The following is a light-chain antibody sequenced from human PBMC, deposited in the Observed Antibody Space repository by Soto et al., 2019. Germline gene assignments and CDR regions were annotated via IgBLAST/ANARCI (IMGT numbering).Light chain of an antibody. Sequence: DIQMTQSPSSLSASIGDRVTITCQASQNITNNLSWYQQKPGKAPNLLIYHASKLAKGVTSRFSGSGSGTDFSFIITSLQREDLATYYCQQHYGLPPLTCGQGTRREIK. CDR1: QNITNN. CDR3: QQHYGLPPLT. J-gene: IGKJ5*01. CDR2: HAS. V-gene: IGKV1-33*01.